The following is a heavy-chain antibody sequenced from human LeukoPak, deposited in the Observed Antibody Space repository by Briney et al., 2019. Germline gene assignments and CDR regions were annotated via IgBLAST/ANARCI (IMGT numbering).Heavy chain of an antibody. Sequence: SQTLSLTCTVSGGSINSGDYYWRWIRQHPGKGLEWSGDSYYSGSSSYNPFLKSRVTISVDTSKNQFSLKMTSVTAADTAVYYCARDGDSGFFQHWGQGTLVTVSS. CDR2: SYYSGSS. CDR1: GGSINSGDYY. CDR3: ARDGDSGFFQH. J-gene: IGHJ1*01. V-gene: IGHV4-31*03. D-gene: IGHD2-15*01.